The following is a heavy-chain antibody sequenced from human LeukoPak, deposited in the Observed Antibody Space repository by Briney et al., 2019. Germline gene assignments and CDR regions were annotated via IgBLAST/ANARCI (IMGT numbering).Heavy chain of an antibody. CDR2: VDTEDGET. CDR1: VYTFTDYY. CDR3: ATGSSSWYA. J-gene: IGHJ5*02. Sequence: ASEKISRKVSVYTFTDYYMHWVQQAPGKGVEWVGLVDTEDGETIYADKFQGRVTITADTSTETPHTELSSLRSEDTAAYYSATGSSSWYAWGQGTLVTVSS. V-gene: IGHV1-69-2*01. D-gene: IGHD6-13*01.